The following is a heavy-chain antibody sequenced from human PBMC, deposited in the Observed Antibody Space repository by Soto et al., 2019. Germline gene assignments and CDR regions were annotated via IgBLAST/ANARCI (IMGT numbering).Heavy chain of an antibody. V-gene: IGHV3-23*01. J-gene: IGHJ4*02. Sequence: GGSLRLSCAASGFTFSSYAMSWVRQAPGKGLEWVSAISGSGGSTYYADSVKGRFTISRDNSKNTLYLQMNSLRAEDTAVYYCAKTPYSNYAALLFDYWGQGTLVTVSS. CDR1: GFTFSSYA. D-gene: IGHD4-4*01. CDR2: ISGSGGST. CDR3: AKTPYSNYAALLFDY.